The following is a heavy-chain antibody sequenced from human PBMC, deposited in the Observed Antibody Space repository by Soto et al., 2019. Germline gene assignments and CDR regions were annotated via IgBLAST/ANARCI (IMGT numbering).Heavy chain of an antibody. CDR3: ARGWGNYFDY. D-gene: IGHD3-16*01. CDR2: IYYSGST. J-gene: IGHJ4*02. CDR1: GGSISSYY. V-gene: IGHV4-59*01. Sequence: LSETLSLTCTVTGGSISSYYWSWIRQPPGKGLEWIGYIYYSGSTNYNPSLKSRVTISVDTSKNQFSLKLSSVTAADTAVYYCARGWGNYFDYWGQGTLVTVSS.